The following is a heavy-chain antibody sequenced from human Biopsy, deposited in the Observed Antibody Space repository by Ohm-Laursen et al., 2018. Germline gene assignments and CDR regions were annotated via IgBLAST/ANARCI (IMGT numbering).Heavy chain of an antibody. D-gene: IGHD3-16*01. CDR3: ARAVDYYDPYYYYGLDV. J-gene: IGHJ6*02. CDR2: INHSGST. V-gene: IGHV4-34*01. Sequence: SQTLSLTCTVSGGSLSSYSWSWIRQPAGKGLEWIGEINHSGSTNYNPSLKGRVTISVETSKNQCPLRLRSVTAADTAVYYCARAVDYYDPYYYYGLDVWGQGTTVTVSS. CDR1: GGSLSSYS.